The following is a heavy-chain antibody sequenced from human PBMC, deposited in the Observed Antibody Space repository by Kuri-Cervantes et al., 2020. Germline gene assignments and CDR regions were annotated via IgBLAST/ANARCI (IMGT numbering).Heavy chain of an antibody. J-gene: IGHJ4*02. Sequence: SETLSLTCTASGGSISSYYWSWIRQAPGKGLEWIGYIYYSGSTNYNPSLKSRVTISVNTYKNQFSLKLSSVTDAETAVYYCAREEAALFDYWGQGTLVTVSS. V-gene: IGHV4-59*13. CDR3: AREEAALFDY. CDR2: IYYSGST. CDR1: GGSISSYY.